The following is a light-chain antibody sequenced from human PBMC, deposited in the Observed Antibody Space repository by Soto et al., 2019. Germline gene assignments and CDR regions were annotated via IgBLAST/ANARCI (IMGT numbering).Light chain of an antibody. CDR1: QGISTA. V-gene: IGKV1D-13*01. J-gene: IGKJ4*01. Sequence: AIQLTQSPSSLSASVGDRVTITCRASQGISTALAWYQQRPGKAPKVLIYDASNLPGGVPSRFSGSGSGTDVTPTITSLQPEDFASYYCQQFHNYPLSFGGGTKVDIK. CDR3: QQFHNYPLS. CDR2: DAS.